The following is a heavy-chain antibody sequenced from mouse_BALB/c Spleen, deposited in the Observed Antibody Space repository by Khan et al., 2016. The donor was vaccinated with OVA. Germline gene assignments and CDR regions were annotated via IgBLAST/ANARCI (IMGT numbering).Heavy chain of an antibody. CDR2: IYYSGII. V-gene: IGHV3-5*02. D-gene: IGHD1-1*01. CDR1: GYSITTSYYR. J-gene: IGHJ1*01. Sequence: EVQLDESGPGLVKPSQTVSLTCTVTGYSITTSYYRWSLIRHFPGNILEWIGFIYYSGIITNYPSLTRRATVTRDTSKNQFFLEMKTLSAEDKATYYCSPGEYYGYYYFDDWGEGTTVTVSS. CDR3: SPGEYYGYYYFDD.